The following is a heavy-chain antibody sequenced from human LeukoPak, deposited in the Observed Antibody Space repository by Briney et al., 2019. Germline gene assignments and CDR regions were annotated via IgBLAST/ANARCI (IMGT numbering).Heavy chain of an antibody. Sequence: GRSLRLSCVASGFTFSTYGMSWVRQAPGKGLEWVGRIKSKTDGGTTDYAAPVKGRFTISRDDSKNTLYMQMNSLKSEDTAVYYCTTDRGIAARPIFDSWGQGALVTVSS. D-gene: IGHD6-6*01. CDR2: IKSKTDGGTT. V-gene: IGHV3-15*01. CDR1: GFTFSTYG. J-gene: IGHJ4*02. CDR3: TTDRGIAARPIFDS.